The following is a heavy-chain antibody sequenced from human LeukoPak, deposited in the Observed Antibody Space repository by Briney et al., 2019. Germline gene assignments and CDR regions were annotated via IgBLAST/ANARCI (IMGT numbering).Heavy chain of an antibody. D-gene: IGHD3-16*01. J-gene: IGHJ4*02. Sequence: GGSLRRSCAASGFTFSSYAMSWVRQAPGKGLEWVSAISGSGGSTYYADSVKGRFTISRDNSKNTLYLQMNSLRAEDTAVYYCAKDMGYDYVWGSFSFDYWGQGTLVTVSS. CDR2: ISGSGGST. CDR3: AKDMGYDYVWGSFSFDY. CDR1: GFTFSSYA. V-gene: IGHV3-23*01.